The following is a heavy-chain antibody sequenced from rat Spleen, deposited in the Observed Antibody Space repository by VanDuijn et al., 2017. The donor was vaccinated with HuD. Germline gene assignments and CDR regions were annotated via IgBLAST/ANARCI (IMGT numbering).Heavy chain of an antibody. J-gene: IGHJ1*01. CDR1: GFTFSTYG. V-gene: IGHV5S13*01. CDR3: ARQWLTGSHWFFDF. D-gene: IGHD1-4*01. CDR2: ISYDGGNT. Sequence: EVQLVESGGGLVQPGRSLKLSCAASGFTFSTYGMAWVRQAPKMGLEWVAYISYDGGNTYYRDSVKGRFTISRDNAKSTLYLQMDSLRSEDTSTYYCARQWLTGSHWFFDFWGPGTMVTVSS.